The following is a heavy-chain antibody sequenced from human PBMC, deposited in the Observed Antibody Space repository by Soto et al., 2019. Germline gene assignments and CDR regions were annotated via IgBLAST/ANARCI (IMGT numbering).Heavy chain of an antibody. J-gene: IGHJ3*02. Sequence: ASVKVSCKVSGYTLTELSMHWVRQAPGKGLEWMGGFDPEDGETIYAQKFQGRVTMTEDTSTDTAYMELSSLRSEDTAVYYCATKYCSGGSCYLDAFDIWGQGXMVTV. V-gene: IGHV1-24*01. CDR1: GYTLTELS. D-gene: IGHD2-15*01. CDR3: ATKYCSGGSCYLDAFDI. CDR2: FDPEDGET.